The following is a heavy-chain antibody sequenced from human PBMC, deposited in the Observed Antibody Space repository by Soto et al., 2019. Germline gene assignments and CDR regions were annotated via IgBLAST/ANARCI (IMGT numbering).Heavy chain of an antibody. V-gene: IGHV3-30-3*01. CDR2: ISYDGNNK. Sequence: QVQLVVSGGGVVQPGNSLRLSCAGSGFPFSAEAMHWVRQAPGKGLEWVAAISYDGNNKNHADSVKGRFTVSRDNSKNTLYLQIYSLRPEDTAVYYCARDYSSGWCLDYWGQGSLVTVSS. CDR1: GFPFSAEA. CDR3: ARDYSSGWCLDY. D-gene: IGHD6-13*01. J-gene: IGHJ4*02.